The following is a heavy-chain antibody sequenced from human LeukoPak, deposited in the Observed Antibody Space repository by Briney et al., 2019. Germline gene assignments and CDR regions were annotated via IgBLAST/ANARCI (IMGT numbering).Heavy chain of an antibody. D-gene: IGHD2-21*01. CDR3: ASCSGNCYSFDP. Sequence: SETLSLTCTVSGGSISRSSYYWGWIRQPPGKGLEWIGNIYYSGNTYYNPSLKSRVTISVDTPQNQFSLKRSSVAAADTAVYYCASCSGNCYSFDPWGQGTLVTVSS. CDR2: IYYSGNT. J-gene: IGHJ5*02. CDR1: GGSISRSSYY. V-gene: IGHV4-39*01.